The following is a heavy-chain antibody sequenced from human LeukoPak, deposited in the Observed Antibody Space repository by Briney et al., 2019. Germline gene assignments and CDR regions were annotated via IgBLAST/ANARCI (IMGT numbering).Heavy chain of an antibody. Sequence: PGGSLRLSRAASGLVVSTYPMNWVRQAPGKGLEWVSGISGGGTNTYYADSVKGRFTISRDTFKNTLVLQMNGLRAEDTAVYYCTKSVGYLYDSSGYYWLGTFDYWGQGTLVAVSS. V-gene: IGHV3-23*01. J-gene: IGHJ4*02. D-gene: IGHD3-22*01. CDR1: GLVVSTYP. CDR2: ISGGGTNT. CDR3: TKSVGYLYDSSGYYWLGTFDY.